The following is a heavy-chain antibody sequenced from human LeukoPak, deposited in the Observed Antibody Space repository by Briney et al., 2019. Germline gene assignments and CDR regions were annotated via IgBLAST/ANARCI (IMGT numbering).Heavy chain of an antibody. J-gene: IGHJ4*02. CDR3: AKDGRAPWELLFDY. CDR1: GFTSSSYG. V-gene: IGHV3-30*02. Sequence: PGGSLRLSCAASGFTSSSYGMHWVRQAPGKGLEWVAFIRYDGSNKYYADSVKGRFSISRDNSKNTLYLQMNSLRAEDTAVYYCAKDGRAPWELLFDYWGQGTLVTVSS. D-gene: IGHD1-26*01. CDR2: IRYDGSNK.